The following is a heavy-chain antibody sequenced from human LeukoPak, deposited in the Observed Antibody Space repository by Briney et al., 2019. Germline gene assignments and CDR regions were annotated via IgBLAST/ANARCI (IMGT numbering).Heavy chain of an antibody. CDR3: ARAGVWDYSDTSGYHNGAFDI. CDR2: INPNSGGT. Sequence: ASVKVSCKASGYTFTGYYMHWVRQAPGQGLEWMGRINPNSGGTNYAQKFQGRVTMTRDTSINTAYMELSRLRSDDTAVYFCARAGVWDYSDTSGYHNGAFDIWAKGQWSPSLQ. CDR1: GYTFTGYY. D-gene: IGHD3-22*01. V-gene: IGHV1-2*02. J-gene: IGHJ3*02.